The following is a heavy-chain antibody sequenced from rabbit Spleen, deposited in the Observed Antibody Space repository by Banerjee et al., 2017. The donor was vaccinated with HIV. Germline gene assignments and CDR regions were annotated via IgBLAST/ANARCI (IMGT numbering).Heavy chain of an antibody. V-gene: IGHV1S40*01. Sequence: QSLEESGGGLVKAGASLTLTCTASRFTISSNYWICWVRQAPGKGLEWIACIWTGTGGTWYASWAKGRFTVSKSSSTTVTLQMTSLTDADTATYFCASTYVSDGGYNCDLWGPGTLVTVS. J-gene: IGHJ4*01. CDR1: RFTISSNYW. CDR2: IWTGTGGT. D-gene: IGHD1-1*01. CDR3: ASTYVSDGGYNCDL.